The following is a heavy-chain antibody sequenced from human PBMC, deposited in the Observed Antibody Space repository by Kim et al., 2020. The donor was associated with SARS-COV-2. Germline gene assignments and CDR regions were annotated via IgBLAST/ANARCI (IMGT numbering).Heavy chain of an antibody. Sequence: YAQKLQGRVNMTTDTSTSTAYMELRSLRSDDTAVYYCARDPEWYYYMDVWGKGTTVTVSS. V-gene: IGHV1-18*01. J-gene: IGHJ6*03. CDR3: ARDPEWYYYMDV. D-gene: IGHD3-3*01.